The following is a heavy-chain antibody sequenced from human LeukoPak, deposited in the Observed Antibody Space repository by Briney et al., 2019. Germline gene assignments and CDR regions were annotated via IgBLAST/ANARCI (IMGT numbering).Heavy chain of an antibody. CDR1: GASISRGSYY. V-gene: IGHV4-61*02. Sequence: SQTLSLTCSVSGASISRGSYYWSWIRQPAGKGLEWIGRIYTSGDTNYNPSLESRVTISVDTSQNQLSLRLTSVTVADTAIYYCARESCNGASCFRAEGFYYFYMDVRGKGTTVTVSS. J-gene: IGHJ6*03. CDR3: ARESCNGASCFRAEGFYYFYMDV. CDR2: IYTSGDT. D-gene: IGHD2-2*01.